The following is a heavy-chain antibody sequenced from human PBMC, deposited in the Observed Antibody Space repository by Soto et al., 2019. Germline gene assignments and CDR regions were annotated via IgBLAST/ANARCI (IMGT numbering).Heavy chain of an antibody. J-gene: IGHJ5*02. CDR1: GYTFTNYG. V-gene: IGHV1-18*01. CDR3: ARGVGSGSYYNQYNWLDT. CDR2: INVYNGNT. Sequence: ASVKVSCKASGYTFTNYGISWVRQAPGQGLERMGWINVYNGNTKYAQKVQGRVTMTIDTSTSTAYMELRSLRSDDTAVYYCARGVGSGSYYNQYNWLDTWGQGTLVTVSS. D-gene: IGHD3-10*01.